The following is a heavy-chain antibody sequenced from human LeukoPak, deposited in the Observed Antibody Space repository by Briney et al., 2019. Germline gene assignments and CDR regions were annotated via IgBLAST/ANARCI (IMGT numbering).Heavy chain of an antibody. J-gene: IGHJ3*02. Sequence: GGSLRLSCAASGFTFSSYAMSWVRQAPGKGLEWVSAISGSGGSTYYADSVKGRFTISRDSSKNTLYLQMNSLRAEDTAVYYCAKGGARYNWNYIDIWGQGTMVTVSS. CDR3: AKGGARYNWNYIDI. V-gene: IGHV3-23*01. CDR1: GFTFSSYA. D-gene: IGHD1-7*01. CDR2: ISGSGGST.